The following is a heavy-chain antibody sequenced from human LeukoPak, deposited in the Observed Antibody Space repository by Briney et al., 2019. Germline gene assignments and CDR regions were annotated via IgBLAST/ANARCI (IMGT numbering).Heavy chain of an antibody. D-gene: IGHD3-10*01. CDR1: GGSISSGSYY. V-gene: IGHV4-61*02. Sequence: SETLSLTCTVSGGSISSGSYYWSWIRQPAGKGLERIGRIYTSGSTNYNPSLKSRVTISVDTSKNQFSLKLSSVTAADTAVYYCARESLYYYGSGSYRIYDYWGQGTLVTVSS. J-gene: IGHJ4*02. CDR3: ARESLYYYGSGSYRIYDY. CDR2: IYTSGST.